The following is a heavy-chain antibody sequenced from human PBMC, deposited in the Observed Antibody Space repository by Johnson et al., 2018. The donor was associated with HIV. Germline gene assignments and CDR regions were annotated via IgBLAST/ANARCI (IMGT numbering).Heavy chain of an antibody. CDR3: AKEYRQQGVGAFDL. V-gene: IGHV3-30*02. J-gene: IGHJ3*01. Sequence: QVQLVESGGGLVKPGGSLRLSCAASGFTFRSLGMHWVRQAPGNGLQWVASIRYDEGSNYYADSVKGRSTISRDNSKNTLYLQMNSLRTDDTAVYYCAKEYRQQGVGAFDLWGQGTMVTVSS. D-gene: IGHD3-10*01. CDR2: IRYDEGSN. CDR1: GFTFRSLG.